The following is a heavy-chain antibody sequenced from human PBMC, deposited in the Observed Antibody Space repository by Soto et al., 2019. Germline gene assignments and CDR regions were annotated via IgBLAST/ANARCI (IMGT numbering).Heavy chain of an antibody. CDR1: GGSINSGGYY. J-gene: IGHJ5*02. CDR3: ARGLVPAAISS. V-gene: IGHV4-31*03. CDR2: IYYSGST. Sequence: QVQLQESGPGLVRPSQTLSLTCTVSGGSINSGGYYWTWIRQHPGKGLEWIGYIYYSGSTYYNPSLPSRLTISVGTSKNQFSLKLNSVTAADTAMYYCARGLVPAAISSWGQGTLVTVSS. D-gene: IGHD2-2*01.